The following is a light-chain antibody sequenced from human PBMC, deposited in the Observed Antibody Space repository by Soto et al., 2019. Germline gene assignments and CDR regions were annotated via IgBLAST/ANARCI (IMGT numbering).Light chain of an antibody. V-gene: IGKV1-5*03. CDR1: QGINTW. CDR2: KAS. Sequence: DIQMTQSPSTLSASVGDRVTITCRASQGINTWLAWYQHKPGKAPKLLIYKASSLESEVPSRFSGSGSGTEFTLTISSLQPEDSATYYCQQSSSFPLTFGPGTKVDI. J-gene: IGKJ3*01. CDR3: QQSSSFPLT.